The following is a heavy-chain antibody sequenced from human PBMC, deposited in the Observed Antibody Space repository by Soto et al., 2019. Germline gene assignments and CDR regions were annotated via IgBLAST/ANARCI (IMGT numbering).Heavy chain of an antibody. CDR1: GVTFSSYA. CDR2: IIPMFGTA. J-gene: IGHJ4*02. V-gene: IGHV1-69*13. CDR3: ATVTLQSSSSWYFDY. Sequence: SVKVACGPSGVTFSSYAISRARHSSGQGLDWMGGIIPMFGTANYAQKFKGRVTITAEESTSTAYMELSSLRSEDTAVYYCATVTLQSSSSWYFDYWGKAILVTTSS. D-gene: IGHD6-13*01.